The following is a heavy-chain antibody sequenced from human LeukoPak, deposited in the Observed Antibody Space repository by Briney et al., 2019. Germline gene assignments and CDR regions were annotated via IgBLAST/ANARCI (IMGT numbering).Heavy chain of an antibody. V-gene: IGHV4-34*01. CDR2: INHSGST. J-gene: IGHJ4*02. CDR1: GGSFSGYY. Sequence: SETLSLTCAVYGGSFSGYYWSWIRQPPGKGLEWIGEINHSGSTNYNPSLKSRVTISVDTSKNQFSLKLSSVTAADTAVYYCARQGYYDSRLDYWGQGTLVTVSS. CDR3: ARQGYYDSRLDY. D-gene: IGHD3-22*01.